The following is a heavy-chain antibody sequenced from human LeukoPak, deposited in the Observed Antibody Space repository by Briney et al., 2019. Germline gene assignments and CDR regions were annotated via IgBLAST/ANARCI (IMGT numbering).Heavy chain of an antibody. CDR2: IRYDGSNK. CDR1: GFTFSSYG. D-gene: IGHD4-17*01. Sequence: GGSLRLSCAASGFTFSSYGMHWVRQAPGKGLEWVAFIRYDGSNKYYADSVKGRFTISRDNSKNTLYLQMNSLRAEDTAVYYCAKVSSRTFFYGDDGAFDYWGQGTLVTVSS. CDR3: AKVSSRTFFYGDDGAFDY. V-gene: IGHV3-30*02. J-gene: IGHJ4*02.